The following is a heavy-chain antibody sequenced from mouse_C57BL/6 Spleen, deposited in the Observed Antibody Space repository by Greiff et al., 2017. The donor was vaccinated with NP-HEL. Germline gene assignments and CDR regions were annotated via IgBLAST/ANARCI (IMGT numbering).Heavy chain of an antibody. J-gene: IGHJ4*01. Sequence: ESGPGLVKPSQSLSLTCSVTGYSITSGYYWNWIRQFPGNKLEWMGYISYDGSNNYNPSLKNRISITRDTAKNQCFLKLNSVTTEDTATYYCARDEDAMDYWGQGTSVTVSS. CDR3: ARDEDAMDY. CDR1: GYSITSGYY. V-gene: IGHV3-6*01. CDR2: ISYDGSN.